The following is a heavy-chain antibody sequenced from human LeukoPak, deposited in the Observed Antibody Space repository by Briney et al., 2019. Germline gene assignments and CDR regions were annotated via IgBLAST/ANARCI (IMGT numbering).Heavy chain of an antibody. CDR1: GYTFTGYY. V-gene: IGHV1-2*02. Sequence: ASVKVSCKASGYTFTGYYMHWVRQAPGQGLEWMGWINPNSGGTNYAQKFQGRVTMTRDTSISTAYMELSRLRSDDTAVYYCARGRSYYDSSGYYYSFDYWRQGTLVTVSS. D-gene: IGHD3-22*01. CDR3: ARGRSYYDSSGYYYSFDY. J-gene: IGHJ4*02. CDR2: INPNSGGT.